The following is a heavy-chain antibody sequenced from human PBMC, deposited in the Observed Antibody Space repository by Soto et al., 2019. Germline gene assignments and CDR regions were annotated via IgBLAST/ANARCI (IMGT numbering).Heavy chain of an antibody. CDR1: GYIFSNYW. V-gene: IGHV5-51*01. Sequence: GESLKISCKVSGYIFSNYWIGWVRQMPGKHLEWMGIIYPGDSDTTYSPSFQGRVTLSVDKSISTAYLQWTSLQASDAAMYYCARRDFYDSSGYPFDYWGQGTPVTVSS. D-gene: IGHD3-22*01. CDR2: IYPGDSDT. CDR3: ARRDFYDSSGYPFDY. J-gene: IGHJ4*02.